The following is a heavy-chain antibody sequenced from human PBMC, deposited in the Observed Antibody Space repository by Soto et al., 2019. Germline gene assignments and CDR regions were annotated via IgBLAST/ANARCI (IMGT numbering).Heavy chain of an antibody. V-gene: IGHV3-30-3*01. CDR1: GFTFSSYA. CDR2: ISYDGSNK. J-gene: IGHJ6*02. Sequence: GGSLRLSCAASGFTFSSYAMHWVRQAPGKGLEWVAVISYDGSNKYYADSVKGRFTISRDNSKNTLYLQMNSLRAEDTAVYYCARDKVLRPYLIVRGAHNTGMDVWGQGTTVTVSS. D-gene: IGHD3-10*01. CDR3: ARDKVLRPYLIVRGAHNTGMDV.